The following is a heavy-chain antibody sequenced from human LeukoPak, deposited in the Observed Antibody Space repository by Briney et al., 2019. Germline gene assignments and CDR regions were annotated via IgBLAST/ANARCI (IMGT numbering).Heavy chain of an antibody. CDR1: GFPFSSFA. Sequence: PGGSLRLFCAASGFPFSSFAMSWVRQSRGKGLEWVSRMRGSSGRTHCADSVKGRFTISRDNSKNTLFLQMNSLRGEDTAVYYCAKQRGALRENWFFDHWGQGTLVTVSA. V-gene: IGHV3-23*01. CDR2: MRGSSGRT. CDR3: AKQRGALRENWFFDH. J-gene: IGHJ4*02. D-gene: IGHD3-9*01.